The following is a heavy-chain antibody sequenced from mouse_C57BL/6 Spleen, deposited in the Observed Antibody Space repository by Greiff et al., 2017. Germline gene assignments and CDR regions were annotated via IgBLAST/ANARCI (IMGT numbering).Heavy chain of an antibody. CDR3: ARSRSSYSWFAY. J-gene: IGHJ3*01. CDR1: GYTFTDYY. D-gene: IGHD1-1*01. CDR2: INPNNGGT. V-gene: IGHV1-26*01. Sequence: EVKLQQSGPELVKPGASVKISCKASGYTFTDYYMNWVKQSHGKSLEWIGDINPNNGGTSYNQKFKGKATLTVDKSSSTAYMELRSLTSEDSAVYYCARSRSSYSWFAYWGQGTLVTVSA.